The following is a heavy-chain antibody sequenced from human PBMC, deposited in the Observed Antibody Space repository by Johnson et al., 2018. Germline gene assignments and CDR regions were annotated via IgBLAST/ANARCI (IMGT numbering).Heavy chain of an antibody. CDR1: GGTFRKDA. Sequence: QVQLVQSGAEVKKPGSSVKVSCKASGGTFRKDAFSWVRQAPGQWLEWMGGIIPMLGKANYAQKFQGSLTITADESTTTAYMGLSRLRSEDTAVYYCARQSDYLSSFDYWGQGTPVIVSS. CDR3: ARQSDYLSSFDY. V-gene: IGHV1-69*11. CDR2: IIPMLGKA. J-gene: IGHJ4*02. D-gene: IGHD4-17*01.